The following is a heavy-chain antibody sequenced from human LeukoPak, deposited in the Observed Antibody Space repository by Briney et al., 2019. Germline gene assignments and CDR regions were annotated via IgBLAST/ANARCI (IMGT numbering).Heavy chain of an antibody. CDR3: ARDRNYDGSVYYEDDYFDY. J-gene: IGHJ4*02. Sequence: GGSLRLSCAASGFTFSGSAMHWVRQASGKGLEWVGRIRSKANSYATAYAASVKGRFTISRDDSKNTAYLQMNSLKTEDTAVYYCARDRNYDGSVYYEDDYFDYWGQGTLVTVSS. CDR1: GFTFSGSA. D-gene: IGHD3-22*01. CDR2: IRSKANSYAT. V-gene: IGHV3-73*01.